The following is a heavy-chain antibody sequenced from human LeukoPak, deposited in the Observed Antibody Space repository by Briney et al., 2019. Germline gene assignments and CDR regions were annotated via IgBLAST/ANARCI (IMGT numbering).Heavy chain of an antibody. V-gene: IGHV3-30*02. D-gene: IGHD3-10*01. CDR1: GFTFSSYG. CDR2: IRYDGSNK. Sequence: PGGSLRLSCAASGFTFSSYGMHWVRQAPGKGLEWVAFIRYDGSNKYYADSVKGRFTISRDNSKNTLYLQMNSLRAEDTAVYYCARPPMVRGVIITREVIDPWGQGTLVTVSS. CDR3: ARPPMVRGVIITREVIDP. J-gene: IGHJ5*02.